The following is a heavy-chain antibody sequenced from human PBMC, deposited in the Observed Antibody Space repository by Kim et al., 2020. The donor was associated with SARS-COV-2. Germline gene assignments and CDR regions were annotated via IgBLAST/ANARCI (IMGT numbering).Heavy chain of an antibody. D-gene: IGHD6-13*01. V-gene: IGHV3-33*06. CDR2: MWHDGSNE. CDR3: AKSGYISSWYFGCFEN. CDR1: GFTFSTYG. Sequence: GGSLRLSCVASGFTFSTYGMHWVRQAPGKGLEWVAVMWHDGSNENYADSVKGRFTISRDNSQNTLYLQMNSLRAEDTAVYYCAKSGYISSWYFGCFENWGQGTLVTVSS. J-gene: IGHJ4*02.